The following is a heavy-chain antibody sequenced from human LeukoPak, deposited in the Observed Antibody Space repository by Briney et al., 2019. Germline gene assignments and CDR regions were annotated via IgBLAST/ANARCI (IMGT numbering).Heavy chain of an antibody. Sequence: SETLSLTRAVYGGSFSGCYWSWIRQPPGRGLEWIGEINHSGSTNYNPSLKSRVTISVDTSKNQFSLKLSSVTAADTAVYYCARGKRGRYYDFWSGYYPYYYYMDVWGKGTTVTVSS. V-gene: IGHV4-34*01. CDR1: GGSFSGCY. J-gene: IGHJ6*03. D-gene: IGHD3-3*01. CDR3: ARGKRGRYYDFWSGYYPYYYYMDV. CDR2: INHSGST.